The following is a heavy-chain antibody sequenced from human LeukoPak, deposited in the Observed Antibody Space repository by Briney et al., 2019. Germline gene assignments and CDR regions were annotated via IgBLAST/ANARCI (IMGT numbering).Heavy chain of an antibody. CDR2: ISSNGGST. V-gene: IGHV3-64*01. CDR3: ARGGIMLRGVPPDY. D-gene: IGHD3-10*01. CDR1: GFTFSSYA. J-gene: IGHJ4*02. Sequence: GGSLRLSCAASGFTFSSYAMHWVRQAPGKGLEYVSAISSNGGSTYYANSVKGRFTISRDNSKNTLYLQMGSLRAEDMAVYYCARGGIMLRGVPPDYWGQGTLVTVSS.